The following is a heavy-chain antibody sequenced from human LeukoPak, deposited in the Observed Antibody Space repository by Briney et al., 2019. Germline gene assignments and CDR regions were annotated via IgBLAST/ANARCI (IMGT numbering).Heavy chain of an antibody. CDR1: GGSISSSSYY. D-gene: IGHD3-22*01. Sequence: SETLSLTCTVSGGSISSSSYYWGWIRQPPGKGLEWIGSIYYSGSTYYNPSLKSRVTISVDTSKNQFSLKLSSVTAADTAVYYCARGLGSYYYDSSGYYVAFDIWGQGTMVTVSS. CDR3: ARGLGSYYYDSSGYYVAFDI. J-gene: IGHJ3*02. V-gene: IGHV4-39*07. CDR2: IYYSGST.